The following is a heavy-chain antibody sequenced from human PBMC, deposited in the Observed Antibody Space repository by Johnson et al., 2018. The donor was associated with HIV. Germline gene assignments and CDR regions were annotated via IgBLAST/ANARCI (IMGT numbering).Heavy chain of an antibody. CDR3: ARMTTTVSHHDAFDI. V-gene: IGHV3-66*01. J-gene: IGHJ3*02. Sequence: MQLVESGGGLVQPGGSLRLSCAASGFIVRSNYMNWVRQAPGKGLEWVSVIYSGGSTYYADSVKGRFTISRDNSKNTLYLQMNSLRAEVSAVYYCARMTTTVSHHDAFDIWGQGTMVTVSS. CDR1: GFIVRSNY. CDR2: IYSGGST. D-gene: IGHD4-17*01.